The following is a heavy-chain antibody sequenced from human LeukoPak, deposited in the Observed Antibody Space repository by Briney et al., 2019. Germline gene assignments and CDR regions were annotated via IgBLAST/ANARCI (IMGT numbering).Heavy chain of an antibody. Sequence: NTSETLSLTCTVSGVSISSYYWSWIRQPPGKGLEWIGYIYYSGSTNYNPSLKSRVTISVDTSKNQFSLKLSSVTAADTAVYYCARPRSRGYSYGPSSWFDPWGQGTLVTVSS. J-gene: IGHJ5*02. CDR2: IYYSGST. D-gene: IGHD5-18*01. CDR3: ARPRSRGYSYGPSSWFDP. V-gene: IGHV4-59*12. CDR1: GVSISSYY.